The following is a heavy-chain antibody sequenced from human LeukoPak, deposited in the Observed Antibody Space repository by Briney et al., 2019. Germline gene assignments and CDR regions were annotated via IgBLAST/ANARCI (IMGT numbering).Heavy chain of an antibody. Sequence: GRSLRLSCAASGFTFSSYAMHWARQAPGKGLEWVAVISYDGSNKYYADSVKGRFTISRDNSKNTLYLQMNSLRAEDTAVYYCASLGIVVVTAIRWFDPWGQGTLVTVSS. CDR3: ASLGIVVVTAIRWFDP. V-gene: IGHV3-30-3*01. CDR2: ISYDGSNK. CDR1: GFTFSSYA. J-gene: IGHJ5*02. D-gene: IGHD2-21*02.